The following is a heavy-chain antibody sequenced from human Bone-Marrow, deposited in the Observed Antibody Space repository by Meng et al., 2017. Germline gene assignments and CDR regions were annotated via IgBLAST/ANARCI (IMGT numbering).Heavy chain of an antibody. D-gene: IGHD1-26*01. CDR3: AAAWELLPPGY. V-gene: IGHV3-74*01. Sequence: EVQMVESGGGVDQPGGSLRLSCVASGFTISTYWLHWVRQAPGKGLVWVSRTSRDGSDTVYADSVKGRFTMSRDNAKNTLYLQMNSLRAEDTAVYYCAAAWELLPPGYWGQGTLVTVSS. J-gene: IGHJ4*02. CDR1: GFTISTYW. CDR2: TSRDGSDT.